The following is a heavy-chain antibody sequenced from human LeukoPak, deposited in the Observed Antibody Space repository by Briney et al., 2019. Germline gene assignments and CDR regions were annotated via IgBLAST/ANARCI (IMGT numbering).Heavy chain of an antibody. CDR3: ARDLGYSWSYLYFYY. CDR1: GYTFTSYG. V-gene: IGHV1-18*04. Sequence: GASVKVSCKASGYTFTSYGISWVRQAPGQGLEWMGWISAYNGNTNYAQKLQGRVTMTTDTSPSTAYMELRSLRSDDTAVYYCARDLGYSWSYLYFYYWGQGTLVTVCS. D-gene: IGHD3-10*01. CDR2: ISAYNGNT. J-gene: IGHJ4*02.